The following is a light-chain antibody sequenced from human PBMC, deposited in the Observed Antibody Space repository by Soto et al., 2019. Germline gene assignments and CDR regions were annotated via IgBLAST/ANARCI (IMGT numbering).Light chain of an antibody. J-gene: IGKJ2*01. CDR1: QSVSSK. V-gene: IGKV3-15*01. Sequence: EIVMTQSPATLSLSPGQRATLSCRASQSVSSKLAWYQQRPGQAPRLLIYSASTRATGIPARFSGSGSGTEFTLTISSLQSEDFAVYYCQQYNNWPPYTFGQGTKLEIK. CDR2: SAS. CDR3: QQYNNWPPYT.